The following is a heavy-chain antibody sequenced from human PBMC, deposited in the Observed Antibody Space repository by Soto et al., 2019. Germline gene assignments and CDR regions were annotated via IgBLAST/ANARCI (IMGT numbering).Heavy chain of an antibody. CDR1: GGSISSGGYY. V-gene: IGHV4-31*03. CDR2: IYYSGST. Sequence: SETLSLTCTVSGGSISSGGYYWNWIRQHPGKGLEWIGYIYYSGSTYYNPSLKSRVTISVDTSKNQFSLKLSSVTAADTAVYYCARVRPSPYYSSSWDFDYWGQGTLVTVSS. J-gene: IGHJ4*02. D-gene: IGHD6-13*01. CDR3: ARVRPSPYYSSSWDFDY.